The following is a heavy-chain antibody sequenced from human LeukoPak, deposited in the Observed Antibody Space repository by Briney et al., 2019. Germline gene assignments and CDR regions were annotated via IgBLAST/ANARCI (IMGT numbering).Heavy chain of an antibody. CDR1: GFTFSDYY. V-gene: IGHV3-11*04. Sequence: GGSLRLSCAASGFTFSDYYMSWIRQAPGKGLEWDSYISSSGSTIYYADSVKGRFTISRDNAKNSLYLQMNSLRAEDTAVYYCARDLDYYDSSGYCDYWGQRTLVTVSS. CDR2: ISSSGSTI. CDR3: ARDLDYYDSSGYCDY. J-gene: IGHJ4*02. D-gene: IGHD3-22*01.